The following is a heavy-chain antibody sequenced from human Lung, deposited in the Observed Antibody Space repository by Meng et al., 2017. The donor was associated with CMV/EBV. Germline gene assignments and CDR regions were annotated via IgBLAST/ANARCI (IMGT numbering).Heavy chain of an antibody. Sequence: GGSLRLXXAASGFTFSRFAMHWVRQAPGKGLEWVAVISYDGSNKYYADSVKGRFTISRDNSKNTLYLQMNSLRAKDTAVYHCARGIAVAPPSDWGQGTLVXVSS. CDR2: ISYDGSNK. V-gene: IGHV3-30-3*01. CDR3: ARGIAVAPPSD. D-gene: IGHD6-19*01. CDR1: GFTFSRFA. J-gene: IGHJ4*02.